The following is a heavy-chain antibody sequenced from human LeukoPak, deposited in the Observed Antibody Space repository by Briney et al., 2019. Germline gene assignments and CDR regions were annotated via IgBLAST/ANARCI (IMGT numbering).Heavy chain of an antibody. Sequence: GESLKISCKGSGYSFTSYWIGWVRQMPGKGLEWMGIIYPGDSDTRYSPSFQGQVTISADKSISTAYLQWSSLKASDTAMYYCVRHTRDSVLGYFYYYYMDVWGKGTTVTISS. CDR2: IYPGDSDT. D-gene: IGHD2-21*02. CDR1: GYSFTSYW. CDR3: VRHTRDSVLGYFYYYYMDV. J-gene: IGHJ6*03. V-gene: IGHV5-51*01.